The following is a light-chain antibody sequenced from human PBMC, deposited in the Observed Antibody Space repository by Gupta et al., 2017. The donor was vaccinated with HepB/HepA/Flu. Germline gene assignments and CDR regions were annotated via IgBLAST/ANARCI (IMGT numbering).Light chain of an antibody. CDR2: SNN. CDR1: SSNIETNN. V-gene: IGLV1-44*01. CDR3: AAWDDSLRGYV. J-gene: IGLJ1*01. Sequence: QSVLTQPPSASGTPGQTVTISCSGSSSNIETNNVNWYQQLPETVPTTPKLLIFSNNQRPSGVPDRFSGSRSGSSASLAISGLQSEDEADYYCAAWDDSLRGYVFGTGTKVTVL.